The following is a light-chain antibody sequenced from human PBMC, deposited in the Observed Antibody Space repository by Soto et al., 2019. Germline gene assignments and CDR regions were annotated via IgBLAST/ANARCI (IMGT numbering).Light chain of an antibody. CDR1: QSISTY. Sequence: DIQMTQSPSSLSASVGDRVTFTCRASQSISTYLNWYEQKPGKAPKLLIYDASNLETGVPSRFSGSGSGTDFTFTISSLQPEDIATYYCQQYDNLLSLTFGGGTKVDIK. CDR3: QQYDNLLSLT. CDR2: DAS. V-gene: IGKV1-33*01. J-gene: IGKJ4*01.